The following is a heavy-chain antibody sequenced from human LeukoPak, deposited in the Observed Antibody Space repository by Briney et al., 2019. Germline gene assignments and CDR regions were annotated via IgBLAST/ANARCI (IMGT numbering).Heavy chain of an antibody. CDR1: GFTFSSYT. Sequence: GGSLRLSCAASGFTFSSYTMNWVRQAPGKGLEWVSSISSSSSYKYYADSVEGRFTMSRDNAKNSLFLQMNSLRADDTAVYYCARDLGYCSSTNCGHYYYGMDVWGQGTTVTVSS. CDR2: ISSSSSYK. CDR3: ARDLGYCSSTNCGHYYYGMDV. V-gene: IGHV3-21*01. J-gene: IGHJ6*02. D-gene: IGHD2-2*01.